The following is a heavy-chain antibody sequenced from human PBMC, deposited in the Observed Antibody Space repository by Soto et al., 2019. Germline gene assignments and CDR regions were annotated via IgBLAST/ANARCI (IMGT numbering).Heavy chain of an antibody. CDR3: ARGGPSATDP. J-gene: IGHJ5*02. V-gene: IGHV3-48*01. D-gene: IGHD6-25*01. CDR1: GFTFSSYS. CDR2: ISSSSSTI. Sequence: EVQLVESGGGLVQPGGSLRLSCAASGFTFSSYSMNWVRQAPGKGLEWASYISSSSSTIYYADSVKVRFTISRDNAKNSQYLQMNSVSAAETSVYYCARGGPSATDPWGQGTLVTVSS.